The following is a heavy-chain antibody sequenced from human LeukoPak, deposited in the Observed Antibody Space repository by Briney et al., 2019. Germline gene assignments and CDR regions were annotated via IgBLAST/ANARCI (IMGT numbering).Heavy chain of an antibody. J-gene: IGHJ5*02. V-gene: IGHV1-2*02. CDR2: INPNSGGA. CDR3: ARDYGDSPESWFDP. D-gene: IGHD4-17*01. Sequence: VASVTVSCKASGYIFTGYYMHWVRQAPGQGLEWMGWINPNSGGATYAHNFQGRVTMTRDASITTAYMELNSLRSDDTAVYYCARDYGDSPESWFDPWGQGTLVIVSS. CDR1: GYIFTGYY.